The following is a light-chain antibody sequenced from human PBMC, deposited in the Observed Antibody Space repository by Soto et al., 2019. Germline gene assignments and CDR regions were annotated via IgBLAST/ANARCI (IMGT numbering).Light chain of an antibody. CDR3: QQYSSLWT. Sequence: DIEMTQYPSSLSASVGDRVTITCRASQTINRWLAWYKQKPGKAPQLLIYDASTLESGVPSRLSGSGSGTEFTLTINNMKPDDLATYYCQQYSSLWTFGPGTKVDIK. J-gene: IGKJ1*01. CDR1: QTINRW. CDR2: DAS. V-gene: IGKV1-5*01.